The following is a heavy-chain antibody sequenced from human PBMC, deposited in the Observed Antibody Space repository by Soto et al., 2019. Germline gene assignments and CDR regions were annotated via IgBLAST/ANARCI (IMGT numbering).Heavy chain of an antibody. CDR3: ASDYGSNWRL. V-gene: IGHV1-3*01. CDR1: GFVSSNYN. Sequence: QAHLVQSGAEVKMPGDSVQVSCKASGFVSSNYNFHWVRQAPGQSLEWMGRINAGNGNTQYSQNFQGRFTFTSDASASTAFMELTNLRFEDSAMYYWASDYGSNWRLWGQGTLVSVSS. J-gene: IGHJ4*02. D-gene: IGHD6-19*01. CDR2: INAGNGNT.